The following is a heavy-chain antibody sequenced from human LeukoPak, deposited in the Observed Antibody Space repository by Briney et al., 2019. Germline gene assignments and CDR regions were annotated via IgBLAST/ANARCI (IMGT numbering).Heavy chain of an antibody. CDR3: ARAQTKYDFWSGYRMDV. V-gene: IGHV4-34*01. D-gene: IGHD3-3*01. CDR2: TNHSGST. CDR1: GGSFSGYY. Sequence: SETLSLTCAVYGGSFSGYYWSWIRQPPGKGLEWIGETNHSGSTNYNPSLKSRVTISVDTSKNQFSLKLSSVTAADTAVYYCARAQTKYDFWSGYRMDVWGQGTTVTVSS. J-gene: IGHJ6*02.